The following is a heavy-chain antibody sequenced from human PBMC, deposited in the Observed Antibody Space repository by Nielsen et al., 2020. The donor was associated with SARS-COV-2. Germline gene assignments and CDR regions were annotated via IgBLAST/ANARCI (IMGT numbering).Heavy chain of an antibody. V-gene: IGHV3-19*01. CDR1: GFTFSNSD. J-gene: IGHJ5*02. Sequence: GGSLRLSCAASGFTFSNSDMNWVRQAPGKGLEWVSGVSWNGSRTHYADSVKGRFIISRDNSRNFLYQQMNSLRAEDTAVYYCAALRFLEWLFYNPWGQGTLVTVSS. D-gene: IGHD3-3*01. CDR2: VSWNGSRT. CDR3: AALRFLEWLFYNP.